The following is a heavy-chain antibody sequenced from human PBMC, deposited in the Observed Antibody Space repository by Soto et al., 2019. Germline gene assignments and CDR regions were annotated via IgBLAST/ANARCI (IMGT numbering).Heavy chain of an antibody. D-gene: IGHD6-13*01. CDR2: IWYDGSNK. Sequence: QVQLVESGGGVVQPGRSLRLSCAASGFTFSSYGMHWVRQAPSKGLEWVAVIWYDGSNKYYADSVKGRFTISRDNSKNTLYLQMNGLRAEDTAVYYCARDRNGIAAAGTMFYFDYWGQGTLVTVSS. J-gene: IGHJ4*02. CDR3: ARDRNGIAAAGTMFYFDY. CDR1: GFTFSSYG. V-gene: IGHV3-33*01.